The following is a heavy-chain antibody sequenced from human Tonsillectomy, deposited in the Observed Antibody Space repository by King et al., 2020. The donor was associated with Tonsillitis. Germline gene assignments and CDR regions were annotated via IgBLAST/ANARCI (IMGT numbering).Heavy chain of an antibody. J-gene: IGHJ4*02. V-gene: IGHV3-72*01. CDR1: GFTFSDHY. Sequence: VQLVESGGGLVQPGGSLRLSFAASGFTFSDHYMDWVRQAPGKGLECVCRTRNKANSYTTEYAASGKCRFTISRDVSNNSLYLQMNSLKTEDTAVYYCASSAGPFGAYFDYWGQGTLVTVSS. D-gene: IGHD6-13*01. CDR3: ASSAGPFGAYFDY. CDR2: TRNKANSYTT.